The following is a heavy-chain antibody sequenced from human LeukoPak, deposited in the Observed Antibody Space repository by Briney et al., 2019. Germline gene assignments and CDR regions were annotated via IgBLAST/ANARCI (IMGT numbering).Heavy chain of an antibody. CDR2: FDPEDGET. D-gene: IGHD6-19*01. CDR1: GYTPTELS. V-gene: IGHV1-24*01. Sequence: EASVTVSCKVSGYTPTELSMHWVRQAPGKGLEWMGGFDPEDGETIYAQKFQGRVTMTEDTSTDTAYMELSSLRSEDTAVYYCATTSSGWYLLDWGQGTLVTVSS. CDR3: ATTSSGWYLLD. J-gene: IGHJ4*02.